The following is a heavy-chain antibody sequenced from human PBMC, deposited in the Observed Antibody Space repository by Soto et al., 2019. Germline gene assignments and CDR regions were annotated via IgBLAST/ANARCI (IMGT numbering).Heavy chain of an antibody. CDR3: ASAEAGYSSGWYSSYYYCGMDV. D-gene: IGHD6-19*01. CDR2: INHSGST. CDR1: GGSFSGYY. V-gene: IGHV4-34*01. J-gene: IGHJ6*02. Sequence: PSETLSLTCAVYGGSFSGYYWSWIRQPPGKGLEWIGEINHSGSTNYNPSLKSRVTISVDTSKNQFSLKLSSVTAADTAVYYCASAEAGYSSGWYSSYYYCGMDVWGQGTTVTVSS.